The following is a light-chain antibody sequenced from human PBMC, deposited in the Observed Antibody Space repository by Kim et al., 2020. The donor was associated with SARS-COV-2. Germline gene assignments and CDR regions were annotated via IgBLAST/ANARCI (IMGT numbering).Light chain of an antibody. CDR2: DTT. CDR3: LLSYSGVWV. Sequence: ETVTLACSSGPGPVTSSHFPYWFQQRPGHAPRTLISDTTNTHSWTPARFSGSLLGDKAALTLSGAQPEDEADYYCLLSYSGVWVFGGGTQLTVL. V-gene: IGLV7-46*01. CDR1: PGPVTSSHF. J-gene: IGLJ3*02.